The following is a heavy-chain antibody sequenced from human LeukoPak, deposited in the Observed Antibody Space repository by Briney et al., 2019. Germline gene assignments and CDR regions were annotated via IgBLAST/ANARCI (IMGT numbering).Heavy chain of an antibody. Sequence: SETLSLTCTVSGGSISSSSYYWGWIRQPPGKGLEWIGGIYYSGSTYYNPSLQSRVTISVDTSKNQFSLKLSSVTAADTAVYYCARRKESYFDYWGQGTLVTVSS. J-gene: IGHJ4*02. V-gene: IGHV4-39*01. CDR1: GGSISSSSYY. CDR3: ARRKESYFDY. CDR2: IYYSGST.